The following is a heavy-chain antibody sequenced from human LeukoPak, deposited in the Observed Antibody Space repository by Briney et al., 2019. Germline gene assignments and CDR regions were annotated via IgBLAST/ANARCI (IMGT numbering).Heavy chain of an antibody. Sequence: SETLSLTCAVYGGSFSGYYWSWIRQPPGKGLEWIGEINHSGSTNYNPSLKSRVTISVDTSKNQFSPKLSSVTAADTAVYYCARDSGWFDPWGQGTLVTVSS. J-gene: IGHJ5*02. CDR1: GGSFSGYY. CDR2: INHSGST. CDR3: ARDSGWFDP. V-gene: IGHV4-34*01. D-gene: IGHD1-26*01.